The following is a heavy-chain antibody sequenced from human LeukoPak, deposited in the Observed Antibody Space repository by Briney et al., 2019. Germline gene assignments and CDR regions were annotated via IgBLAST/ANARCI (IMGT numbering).Heavy chain of an antibody. V-gene: IGHV4-59*08. J-gene: IGHJ4*02. D-gene: IGHD4-17*01. Sequence: SETLSLTCAVYGGSFSGYYWSWIRQPPGKGLEWIGYIYYSGSTNYNPSLKSRVTISVDTSKNQFSLKLSSVTAADTAVYYCARLLRVTIAGPDLYYFDYWGQGSLVTVSS. CDR2: IYYSGST. CDR3: ARLLRVTIAGPDLYYFDY. CDR1: GGSFSGYY.